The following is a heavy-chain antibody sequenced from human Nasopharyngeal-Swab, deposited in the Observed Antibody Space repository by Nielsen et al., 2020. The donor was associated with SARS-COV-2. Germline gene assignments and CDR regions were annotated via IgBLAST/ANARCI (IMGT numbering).Heavy chain of an antibody. D-gene: IGHD3-10*01. CDR1: GFTFSSYA. CDR2: ISYDGSNK. Sequence: GESLKISCAASGFTFSSYAMHWVRQAPGKGLEWVAVISYDGSNKYYADSVKGRFTISRDNSKNTLYLQMNSLRAEDTAVYYCARGKRAVLLWSSIQHWGQGTLVTVSS. V-gene: IGHV3-30-3*01. J-gene: IGHJ1*01. CDR3: ARGKRAVLLWSSIQH.